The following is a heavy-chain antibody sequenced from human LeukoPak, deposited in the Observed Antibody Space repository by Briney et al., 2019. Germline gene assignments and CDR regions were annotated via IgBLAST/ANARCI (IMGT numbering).Heavy chain of an antibody. CDR3: AREYYFYHMDG. CDR2: IDNSGSVI. V-gene: IGHV3-48*03. Sequence: PGGSLRPSCAASGFTFTTYEMNWVRQAPGQGLEWISYIDNSGSVIIYADSVKGRFTISRDNAKNSVDLQMNSLRADDTAVYYCAREYYFYHMDGWGKGTTVTVSS. J-gene: IGHJ6*03. CDR1: GFTFTTYE.